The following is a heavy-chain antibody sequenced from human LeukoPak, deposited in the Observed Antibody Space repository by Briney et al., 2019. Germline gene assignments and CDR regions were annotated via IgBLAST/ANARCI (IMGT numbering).Heavy chain of an antibody. CDR2: IYYSGIA. CDR3: ARHLTTVTAAYFDY. Sequence: PSETLSLTCTVSGGSISSSTSYWGWVRQPPGKGLEWIGSIYYSGIAYYGPSLKSRVTISVDTSKNQFSLRLSSVTAADTAVYYCARHLTTVTAAYFDYWSQGTLVTVSS. J-gene: IGHJ4*02. CDR1: GGSISSSTSY. V-gene: IGHV4-39*01. D-gene: IGHD4-17*01.